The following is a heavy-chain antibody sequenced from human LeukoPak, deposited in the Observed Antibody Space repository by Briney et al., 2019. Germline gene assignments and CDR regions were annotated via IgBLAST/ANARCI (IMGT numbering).Heavy chain of an antibody. CDR2: INLSGGT. CDR3: VRGVSGWYGFDY. CDR1: GGSFSGYY. D-gene: IGHD6-19*01. V-gene: IGHV4-34*01. Sequence: SETLSLTCAVHGGSFSGYYWTWIRQPPGKGLEWIGEINLSGGTKYNPSLKSRVTISAETSNNQFFLKLNSVTGADTAVYYCVRGVSGWYGFDYWGQGTLVTVFS. J-gene: IGHJ4*02.